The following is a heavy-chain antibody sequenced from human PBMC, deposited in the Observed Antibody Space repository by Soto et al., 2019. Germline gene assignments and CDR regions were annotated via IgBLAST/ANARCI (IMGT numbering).Heavy chain of an antibody. V-gene: IGHV4-59*08. CDR2: IYDNGRT. Sequence: SETLSLTCTVSGGSISSYYWSWIRQPPGKGLEWIGYIYDNGRTSYNPSLKSRVTMSLDTSKNQFSLNLSSVTAADTAVYYCVKHGQWFRRNEWGQRTLVTVS. CDR1: GGSISSYY. D-gene: IGHD1-1*01. J-gene: IGHJ4*02. CDR3: VKHGQWFRRNE.